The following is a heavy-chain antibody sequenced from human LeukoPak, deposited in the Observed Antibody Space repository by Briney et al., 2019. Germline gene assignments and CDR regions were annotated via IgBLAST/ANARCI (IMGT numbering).Heavy chain of an antibody. J-gene: IGHJ4*02. CDR3: ARADGETTAWYYFDY. V-gene: IGHV3-21*01. CDR2: INSGGTSM. CDR1: GFTFSTYS. D-gene: IGHD3-10*01. Sequence: PGGSLRLSCAASGFTFSTYSMSWVRQAPGKGLEWVSSINSGGTSMYYADSMKGRFTISRDNAKNSLYLQMNSLRADDTAIYYCARADGETTAWYYFDYWGQGTLVTVSS.